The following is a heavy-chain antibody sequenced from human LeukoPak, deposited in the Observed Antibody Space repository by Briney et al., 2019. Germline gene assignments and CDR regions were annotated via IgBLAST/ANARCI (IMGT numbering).Heavy chain of an antibody. CDR2: ISGSGGST. D-gene: IGHD6-19*01. Sequence: GGSLRLSCAASGFTFSSYSMNWVRQAPGKGLEWVSAISGSGGSTYYADSVKGRFTISRDNSKNTLYLQMNSLRAEDTAVYYCAKATAVAGHPYFDYWGQGTLVTVSS. J-gene: IGHJ4*02. CDR3: AKATAVAGHPYFDY. CDR1: GFTFSSYS. V-gene: IGHV3-23*01.